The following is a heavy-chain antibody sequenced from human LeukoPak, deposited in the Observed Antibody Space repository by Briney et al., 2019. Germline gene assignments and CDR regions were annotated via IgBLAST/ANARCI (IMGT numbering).Heavy chain of an antibody. Sequence: SETLSLTCAVYGGSFSGYYWSWIRQPPGKGLEWIGEINHSGSTNYNPSLKSRVTISVDTSKNQFSLKLSSVTAADTAVYYCASPARYCSSTSCAQYFQHWGQGTLVTVSS. D-gene: IGHD2-2*01. CDR2: INHSGST. CDR3: ASPARYCSSTSCAQYFQH. V-gene: IGHV4-34*01. J-gene: IGHJ1*01. CDR1: GGSFSGYY.